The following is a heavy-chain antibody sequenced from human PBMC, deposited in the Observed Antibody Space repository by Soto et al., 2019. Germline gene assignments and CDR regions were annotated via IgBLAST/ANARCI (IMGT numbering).Heavy chain of an antibody. CDR2: INPATGAA. CDR3: ARGGGVGVAGSAAFDM. D-gene: IGHD3-3*01. CDR1: GYPVTAYY. J-gene: IGHJ3*02. V-gene: IGHV1-2*02. Sequence: QLHLVQSGAVVKKPGASVTVSCSASGYPVTAYYMHWVRQAPGRGLVWMGGINPATGAAKYTQTCQGRVTMTRDTSTSTVFMELSGLTSGDTAVFYCARGGGVGVAGSAAFDMWGQGTLVTVSS.